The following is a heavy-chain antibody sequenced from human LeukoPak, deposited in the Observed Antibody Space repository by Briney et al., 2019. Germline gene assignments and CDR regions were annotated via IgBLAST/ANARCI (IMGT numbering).Heavy chain of an antibody. D-gene: IGHD3-22*01. V-gene: IGHV1-69*05. Sequence: SVKVSCKASGGTFSSYAISWVRQAPEQGLEWMGGIIPIFGTANYAQKFQGRVTITTDESTSTAYMELSSLRSEDTAVYYCARDEYYYDSSGYPGGWGQGTLVTVSS. CDR2: IIPIFGTA. CDR1: GGTFSSYA. CDR3: ARDEYYYDSSGYPGG. J-gene: IGHJ4*02.